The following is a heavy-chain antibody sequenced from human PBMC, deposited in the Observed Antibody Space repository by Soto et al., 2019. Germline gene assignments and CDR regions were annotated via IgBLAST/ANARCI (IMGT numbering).Heavy chain of an antibody. J-gene: IGHJ6*03. CDR1: GFSFGTFW. CDR2: IKQDAIDY. CDR3: VRGCDRSHCPYYIDV. V-gene: IGHV3-7*01. Sequence: EVLLVESGGGLVQPGGPLDSPLPPLGFSFGTFWLTWARRVPGTGLEWVATIKQDAIDYYHADSVKGRFAISRDNAENSLYLQMTSLRPDDTAVYYCVRGCDRSHCPYYIDVWGTGTTVTVSS. D-gene: IGHD3-22*01.